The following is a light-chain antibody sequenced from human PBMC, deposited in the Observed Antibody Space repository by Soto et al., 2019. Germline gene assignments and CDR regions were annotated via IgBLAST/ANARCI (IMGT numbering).Light chain of an antibody. V-gene: IGKV3-15*01. CDR3: QHYNTWPRT. CDR2: GAS. J-gene: IGKJ1*01. CDR1: QSVSSN. Sequence: EIVMTQSPATLSVSPGERATLSCRASQSVSSNLAWYQQKPGQAPRLLIYGASTRATGIPARFSGSRSGTEFTLPISSLQSEDFAVYYCQHYNTWPRTFGQGTKVEV.